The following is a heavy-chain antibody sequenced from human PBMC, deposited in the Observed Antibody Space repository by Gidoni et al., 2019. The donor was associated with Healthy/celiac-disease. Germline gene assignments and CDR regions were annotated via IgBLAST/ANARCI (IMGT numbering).Heavy chain of an antibody. D-gene: IGHD2-2*01. CDR2: ISYDGSNK. J-gene: IGHJ6*03. CDR3: AKIYCSSTSCYHDYYYMDV. V-gene: IGHV3-30*18. Sequence: QVQLVESGGGVVQPGRSLRLSCAASGFTFSSYGMHWVRQAPGKGLEWLAVISYDGSNKYYADSVKGRFTISRDNSKNTLYLQMNSLRAEDTAVYYCAKIYCSSTSCYHDYYYMDVWGKGTTVTVSS. CDR1: GFTFSSYG.